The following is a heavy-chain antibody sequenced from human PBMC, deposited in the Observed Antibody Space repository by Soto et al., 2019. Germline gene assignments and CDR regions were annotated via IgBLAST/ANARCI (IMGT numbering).Heavy chain of an antibody. CDR1: GFTFSTYA. Sequence: GGSLRLSCAASGFTFSTYAMSWVRQAPGKGLEWVSGISGSGGSTYYADSVKGRFTISRDNTKNTLYLQMSILSAEDTALYYCAKGPAIVVTSNWYFDLWGRGTLVTVSS. CDR2: ISGSGGST. J-gene: IGHJ2*01. V-gene: IGHV3-23*01. D-gene: IGHD2-21*01. CDR3: AKGPAIVVTSNWYFDL.